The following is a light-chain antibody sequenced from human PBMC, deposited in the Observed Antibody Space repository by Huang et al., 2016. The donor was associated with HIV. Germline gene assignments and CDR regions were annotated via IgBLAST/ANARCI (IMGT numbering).Light chain of an antibody. CDR3: QQTYSSPRT. J-gene: IGKJ1*01. CDR1: QTINSY. CDR2: AAS. V-gene: IGKV1-39*01. Sequence: DIQMTQSPSSLSASVGDRVTITCRASQTINSYLHWYQQKPGKAPQLLFYAASNLQSGVPSRFSGGGSGTDFTLTISSLQPEDFATYYCQQTYSSPRTFGQGTKVDIK.